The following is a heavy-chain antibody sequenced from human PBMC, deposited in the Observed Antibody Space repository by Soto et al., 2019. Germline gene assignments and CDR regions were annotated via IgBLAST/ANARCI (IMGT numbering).Heavy chain of an antibody. J-gene: IGHJ6*02. CDR3: AHSRCGGDCLQSYSSHYYYGMDV. Sequence: QITLKESGPSLAKPTQTLTLTCTFSGFSLSTGGVGVGWIRQPPGKALEWLALIYWDDDKRYSPSLRSRLTVTKDTSKNQVVLTMTNMDPVDTATYYGAHSRCGGDCLQSYSSHYYYGMDVWGQGTTVTVSS. V-gene: IGHV2-5*02. CDR2: IYWDDDK. CDR1: GFSLSTGGVG. D-gene: IGHD2-21*02.